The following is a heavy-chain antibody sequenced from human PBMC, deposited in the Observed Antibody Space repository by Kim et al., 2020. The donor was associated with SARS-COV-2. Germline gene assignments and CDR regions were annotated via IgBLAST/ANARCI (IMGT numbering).Heavy chain of an antibody. CDR1: GFTFTSYA. CDR2: ISSGGGST. V-gene: IGHV3-23*01. J-gene: IGHJ4*02. Sequence: GGSLRLSCTASGFTFTSYAMTWVRQAPGKGLEWVSTISSGGGSTYYADSVKGRLTISRDNSKNTLYLQMNSLRAEDTAVYYCAKDRVVDPAAIYIWGQGT. D-gene: IGHD2-2*01. CDR3: AKDRVVDPAAIYI.